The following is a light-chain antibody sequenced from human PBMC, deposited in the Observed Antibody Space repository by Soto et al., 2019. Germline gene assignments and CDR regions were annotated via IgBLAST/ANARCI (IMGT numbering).Light chain of an antibody. Sequence: DIELTQPTSTLSASVGDRVTITCRASQSISNWLAWYQQKPGTAPKLVIYDASTLESGVPSRFSGSGSGTEFTLTISSLQPDDFATYYCQQYNTYSWTFGQGTNVAIK. CDR1: QSISNW. CDR3: QQYNTYSWT. CDR2: DAS. J-gene: IGKJ1*01. V-gene: IGKV1-5*01.